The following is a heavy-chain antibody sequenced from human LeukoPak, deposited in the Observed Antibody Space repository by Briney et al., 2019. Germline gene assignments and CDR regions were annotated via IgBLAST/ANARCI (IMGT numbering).Heavy chain of an antibody. J-gene: IGHJ4*01. CDR2: IYTVDSDT. D-gene: IGHD6-19*01. CDR3: ARGGSGWYFDY. CDR1: GYSFTNYW. V-gene: IGHV5-51*01. Sequence: EESLKISCKGSGYSFTNYWIGWVRQMPGKGLEYMGLIYTVDSDTKYSPSFQGQVTISVDKSIKTAYLQWTSLKASDTGMYYCARGGSGWYFDYWGHGSLVTVS.